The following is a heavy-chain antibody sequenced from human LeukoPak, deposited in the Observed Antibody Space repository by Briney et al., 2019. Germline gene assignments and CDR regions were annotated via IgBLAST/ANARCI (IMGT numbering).Heavy chain of an antibody. CDR3: SKDIVPAAISGWFDP. CDR1: GFTFSSYA. J-gene: IGHJ5*02. Sequence: GGSLRLSCAASGFTFSSYATSWVRQAPRRGVGWVSAISGSGGRTYYADSVKGRFTISRDNSKNTLYLQMNSLRAEDTAVYYCSKDIVPAAISGWFDPWGQGTLVTVSS. V-gene: IGHV3-23*01. D-gene: IGHD2-2*02. CDR2: ISGSGGRT.